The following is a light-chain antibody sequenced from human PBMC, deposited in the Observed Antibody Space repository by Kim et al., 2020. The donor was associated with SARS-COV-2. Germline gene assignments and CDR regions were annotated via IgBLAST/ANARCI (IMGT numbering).Light chain of an antibody. V-gene: IGKV4-1*01. Sequence: DTINCKSSQSILYSSNNKSYLAWYQQKPGQPPKLLIYWASTRESGVPDRFSGSGSGTDFTLTISSLQAEDVAVYYCQQYYNTPLTFGGGTKVDLK. CDR1: QSILYSSNNKSY. CDR2: WAS. CDR3: QQYYNTPLT. J-gene: IGKJ4*01.